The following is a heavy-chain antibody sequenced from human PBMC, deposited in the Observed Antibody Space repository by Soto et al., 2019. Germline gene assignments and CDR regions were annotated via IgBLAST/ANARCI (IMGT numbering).Heavy chain of an antibody. CDR1: GGSISSYY. CDR2: IYYSGST. V-gene: IGHV4-59*08. J-gene: IGHJ4*02. CDR3: ARHGRSEYQLLPYFDY. Sequence: PSETLSLTCTVSGGSISSYYWSWIRQPPGKGLEWIGYIYYSGSTNYNPSLKSRVTISVDTSKNQFSLKLSSVTAADTAVYYCARHGRSEYQLLPYFDYWGQGTLVTVSS. D-gene: IGHD2-2*01.